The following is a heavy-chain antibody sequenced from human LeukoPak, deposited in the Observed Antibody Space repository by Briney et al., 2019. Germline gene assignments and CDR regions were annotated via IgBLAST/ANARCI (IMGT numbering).Heavy chain of an antibody. V-gene: IGHV4-34*01. CDR3: ARGRTLGSSWYRY. CDR2: INHSGST. Sequence: PPETLSLTCAVYGGSLSGYYWSWIRQPPGKGLEWIGEINHSGSTNYNPSLKSRVTISVDTSKNQFSLKLSSVTAADTAVYYCARGRTLGSSWYRYWGQGTLVTVSS. J-gene: IGHJ4*02. D-gene: IGHD6-13*01. CDR1: GGSLSGYY.